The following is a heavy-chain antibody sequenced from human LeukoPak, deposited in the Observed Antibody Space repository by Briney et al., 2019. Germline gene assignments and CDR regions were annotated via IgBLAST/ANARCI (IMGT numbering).Heavy chain of an antibody. CDR1: GFTFDDYA. V-gene: IGHV3-43D*03. CDR3: AKRKKEYASGSRRYFYYYMDV. D-gene: IGHD3-10*01. J-gene: IGHJ6*03. Sequence: PGGSLRLSCAASGFTFDDYAMHWVRQAPGKGLEWVSLINWDGGSTYYADSVKGRFTISRDNRKNSLYLQMNSLRTEDTALYFCAKRKKEYASGSRRYFYYYMDVWGKGTTVTVPS. CDR2: INWDGGST.